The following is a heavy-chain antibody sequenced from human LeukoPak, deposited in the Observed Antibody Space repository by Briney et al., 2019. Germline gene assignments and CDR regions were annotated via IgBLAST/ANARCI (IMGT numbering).Heavy chain of an antibody. CDR2: ISSSSSTI. D-gene: IGHD5-18*01. CDR1: GFTFSSYS. V-gene: IGHV3-48*01. Sequence: PGGSLRLSCAASGFTFSSYSMNWVRQAPGKGLGWVSYISSSSSTIYYADSVKGRFTISRDNAKNSLYLQMNSLRAEDTAVYYCARDGSGYSYALWGQGTLVTVSS. J-gene: IGHJ4*02. CDR3: ARDGSGYSYAL.